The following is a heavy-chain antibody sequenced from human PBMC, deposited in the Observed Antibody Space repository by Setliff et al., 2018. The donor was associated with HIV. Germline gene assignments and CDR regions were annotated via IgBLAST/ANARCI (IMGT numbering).Heavy chain of an antibody. V-gene: IGHV4-59*11. CDR2: IYYSGSS. D-gene: IGHD6-19*01. J-gene: IGHJ4*02. CDR1: GGSISSHY. CDR3: ARGIAVAGPYFDY. Sequence: SETLSLTCTVSGGSISSHYWSWIRQPPGKGLEWIGYIYYSGSSKNTPSLKSRVTISVDTPKNEFSLKLSSMTAADTAVYYCARGIAVAGPYFDYWGQGTLVTVSS.